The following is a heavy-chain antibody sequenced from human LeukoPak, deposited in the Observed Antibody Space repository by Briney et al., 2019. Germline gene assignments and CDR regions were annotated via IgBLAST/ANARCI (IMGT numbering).Heavy chain of an antibody. V-gene: IGHV3-9*01. CDR3: AKDISSGWYGGLDY. CDR1: GFTFGDYA. Sequence: GGSLRLSCAASGFTFGDYAMHWVRQAPGKGLEWVSGISWNSDNIDYADSVKGRFTISRDNAKNSLYLQMNSLRAEDTALYYCAKDISSGWYGGLDYWGQGTLVTVSS. CDR2: ISWNSDNI. J-gene: IGHJ4*02. D-gene: IGHD6-19*01.